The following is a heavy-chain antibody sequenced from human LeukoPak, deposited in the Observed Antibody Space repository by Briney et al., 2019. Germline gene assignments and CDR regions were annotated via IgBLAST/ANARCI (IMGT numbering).Heavy chain of an antibody. V-gene: IGHV4-59*01. CDR1: GGSISSYY. CDR3: ARGVSGHLDSSGWYADY. Sequence: SETLSLTCTVSGGSISSYYWSWIRQPPGKGLEWSGYIYYSGSTNYNPSLKSRVTISVDTSKNQSSLKLSSVTAADTAVYYCARGVSGHLDSSGWYADYWGQGTLVTVSS. D-gene: IGHD6-19*01. J-gene: IGHJ4*02. CDR2: IYYSGST.